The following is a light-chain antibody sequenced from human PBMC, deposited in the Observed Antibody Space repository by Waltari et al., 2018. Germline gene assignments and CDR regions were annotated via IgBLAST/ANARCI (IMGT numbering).Light chain of an antibody. CDR1: SSDVPAYNL. V-gene: IGLV2-23*02. Sequence: QSALNQPASVSGSPGQSITISCRGTSSDVPAYNLVSLYLQHPGKAPELKIYDVNLRPSWVSNRFAASKSGNTASLTISGLQAEDEAVYYCCSYARGDSRWVFGGGTYLTVL. CDR3: CSYARGDSRWV. J-gene: IGLJ3*02. CDR2: DVN.